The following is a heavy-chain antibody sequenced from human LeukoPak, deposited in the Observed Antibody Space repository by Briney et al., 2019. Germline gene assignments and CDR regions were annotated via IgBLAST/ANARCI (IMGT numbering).Heavy chain of an antibody. CDR2: ISSSGSAI. D-gene: IGHD3-22*01. Sequence: GGSLRLSCAASGFTFSSYEMNWVRQAPGKGLEWVSFISSSGSAIHYADSVRGRFTISRDNAKNSLYLQMSRLRAEDTAVYYCAREKLSFFDSSGYFHYWGQGTLVTVSS. CDR1: GFTFSSYE. V-gene: IGHV3-48*03. J-gene: IGHJ4*02. CDR3: AREKLSFFDSSGYFHY.